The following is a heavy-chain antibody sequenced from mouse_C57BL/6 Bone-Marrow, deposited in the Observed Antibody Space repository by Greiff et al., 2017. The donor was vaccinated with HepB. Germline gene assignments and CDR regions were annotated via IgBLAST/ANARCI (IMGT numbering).Heavy chain of an antibody. J-gene: IGHJ3*01. D-gene: IGHD2-1*01. V-gene: IGHV1-62-2*01. CDR1: GYTFTEYT. CDR3: ARHEDRDYGNFAWFAY. CDR2: FYPGSGSI. Sequence: VQLQESGAELVKPGASVKLSCKASGYTFTEYTIHWVKQRSGQGLEWIGWFYPGSGSIKYNEKFKDKATLTADKSSSTVYMELSRLTSEDSAVYFCARHEDRDYGNFAWFAYWGQGTLVTVSA.